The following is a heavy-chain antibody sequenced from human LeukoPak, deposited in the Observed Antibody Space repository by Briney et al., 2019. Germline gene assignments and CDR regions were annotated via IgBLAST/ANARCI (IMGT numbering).Heavy chain of an antibody. CDR3: ARSSDSSGYHAYYYYYGMDV. CDR2: IIPIFGTA. J-gene: IGHJ6*02. Sequence: SVKVSCKASGGTFSSYAISWVRQAPGQGLEWMGGIIPIFGTANYAQKFQGRVTITADESTSTAYMELSSLRSEDTAVYYCARSSDSSGYHAYYYYYGMDVWGQGTTVTVSS. CDR1: GGTFSSYA. D-gene: IGHD3-22*01. V-gene: IGHV1-69*13.